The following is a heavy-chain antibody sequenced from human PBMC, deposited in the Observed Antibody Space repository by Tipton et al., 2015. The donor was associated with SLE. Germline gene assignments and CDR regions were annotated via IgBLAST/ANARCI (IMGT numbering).Heavy chain of an antibody. CDR1: GFTFNNYA. CDR2: ISAAGFAT. V-gene: IGHV3-23*01. Sequence: SLRLSCAVSGFTFNNYAMSWVRQAPGKGLEWVSSISAAGFATYYADSVKGRFTISRDNSGNTLFLQMHSLRVDDTALYYCAKGGIKPPPRFDSWGQGTPVTVSS. J-gene: IGHJ4*02. CDR3: AKGGIKPPPRFDS.